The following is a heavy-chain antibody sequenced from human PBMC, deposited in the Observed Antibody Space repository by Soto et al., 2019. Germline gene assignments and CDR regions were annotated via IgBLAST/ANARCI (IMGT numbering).Heavy chain of an antibody. CDR1: GFTFSGYA. J-gene: IGHJ4*02. Sequence: EVQLVESGGGLVQPGGSLRLSCSASGFTFSGYAMHWVRQAPGRGLEYVSAISSNGGSTYYADSVTGRFTISRDTAKNPLYLQMSSLRPEDTAVYYCVKGGVVTARPFDYWGQGTLVTVSS. CDR3: VKGGVVTARPFDY. CDR2: ISSNGGST. D-gene: IGHD2-21*02. V-gene: IGHV3-64D*06.